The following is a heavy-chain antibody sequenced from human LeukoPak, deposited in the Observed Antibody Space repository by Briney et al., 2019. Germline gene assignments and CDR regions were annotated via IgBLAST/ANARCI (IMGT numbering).Heavy chain of an antibody. CDR3: ARVGIWFGELLPFDY. CDR2: INPSGGST. Sequence: ASVKVSCKASGYTFTSYYMHWVRQAPGQGLEWMGIINPSGGSTSYAQKFQGRVTMTRDMSTSTVYMELSSLRSEDTAVYYCARVGIWFGELLPFDYWGQGTLVTVSS. J-gene: IGHJ4*02. V-gene: IGHV1-46*01. D-gene: IGHD3-10*01. CDR1: GYTFTSYY.